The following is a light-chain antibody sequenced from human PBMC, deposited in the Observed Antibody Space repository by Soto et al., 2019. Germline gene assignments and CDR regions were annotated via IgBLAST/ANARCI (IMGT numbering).Light chain of an antibody. Sequence: EFVLTHSPGTLSLSPGERATLSCRAGQSVSRNYLAWYQQKPGQAPRLLIYGSSSMATGIPDRFSGSGYGIDFTLTISRLEPEDFAVYYCQQDCGSELFTFGPGTKVDI. CDR1: QSVSRNY. V-gene: IGKV3-20*01. J-gene: IGKJ3*01. CDR3: QQDCGSELFT. CDR2: GSS.